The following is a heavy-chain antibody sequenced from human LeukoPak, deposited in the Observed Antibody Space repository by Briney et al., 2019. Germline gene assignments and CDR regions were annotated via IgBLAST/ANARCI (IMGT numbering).Heavy chain of an antibody. J-gene: IGHJ5*01. V-gene: IGHV3-30*06. CDR3: ARARFDS. CDR2: VSFGGDLT. Sequence: GGSLRLPCAASGFTFSSYGMHWVRQAPGKGPEWVAFVSFGGDLTFYADSVKGRFTVSRDNSENTVSLQMNSLRAEDTAVYFCARARFDSWGQGTLVTVSS. CDR1: GFTFSSYG.